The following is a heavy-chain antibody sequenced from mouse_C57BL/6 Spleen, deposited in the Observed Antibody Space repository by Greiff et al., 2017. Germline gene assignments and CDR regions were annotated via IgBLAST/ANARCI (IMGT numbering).Heavy chain of an antibody. Sequence: VQLQQPGAELVMPGASVKLSCKASGYTFTSYWMHWVKQRPGQGLEWIGEIDPSDSYTNYNQKFKGKSTLTVDKSSSTAYMQLSSLTSEDSAVYYCARSEIPGYFEVWGTGTTVTVSS. CDR1: GYTFTSYW. CDR2: IDPSDSYT. V-gene: IGHV1-69*01. J-gene: IGHJ1*03. CDR3: ARSEIPGYFEV.